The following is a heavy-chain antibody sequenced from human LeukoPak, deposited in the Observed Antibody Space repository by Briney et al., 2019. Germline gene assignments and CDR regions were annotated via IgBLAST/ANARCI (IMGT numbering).Heavy chain of an antibody. Sequence: SETLSLTCVVSGGSISSSDYYWAWIRQPPGKGLEWIGYISYSGTTNYNPSLKSRVTISVDTSNNQFSLKLSSVTATDTAVYYCARLRGYSYGFDSWGQGTLVTVSS. D-gene: IGHD5-18*01. CDR3: ARLRGYSYGFDS. CDR1: GGSISSSDYY. J-gene: IGHJ4*02. V-gene: IGHV4-61*05. CDR2: ISYSGTT.